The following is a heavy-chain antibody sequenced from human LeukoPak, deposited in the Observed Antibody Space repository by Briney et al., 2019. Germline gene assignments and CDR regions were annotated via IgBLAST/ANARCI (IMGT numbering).Heavy chain of an antibody. J-gene: IGHJ4*02. D-gene: IGHD3-10*01. CDR1: GFTFSSYW. CDR2: MKQDGSEK. CDR3: AKDEGGTVRGPQYYFDY. V-gene: IGHV3-7*01. Sequence: GGSLRLSCAASGFTFSSYWMSWVRQAPGKGLEWVANMKQDGSEKYYVDSVKGRFTISRDNAKNTLYLQMNSLRAEDTAVYYCAKDEGGTVRGPQYYFDYWGQGTLVTVSS.